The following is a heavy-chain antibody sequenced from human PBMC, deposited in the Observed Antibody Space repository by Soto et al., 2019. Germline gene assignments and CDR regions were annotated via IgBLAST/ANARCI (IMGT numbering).Heavy chain of an antibody. J-gene: IGHJ3*02. CDR1: GYSISSSNW. CDR2: IYYSGTT. V-gene: IGHV4-28*01. CDR3: ARVVDRQLWSAFFGAFDI. Sequence: PSETLSLTCAVSGYSISSSNWWGWIRQPPGRGLEWIGYIYYSGTTYYNPSLKSRVTMSVDTSKNQFSLKLTSVTAVDTAVYYCARVVDRQLWSAFFGAFDIWGQGTMVTV. D-gene: IGHD5-18*01.